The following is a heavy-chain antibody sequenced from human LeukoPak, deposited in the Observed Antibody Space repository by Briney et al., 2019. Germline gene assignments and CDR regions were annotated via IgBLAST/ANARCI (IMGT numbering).Heavy chain of an antibody. V-gene: IGHV4-34*01. CDR3: ARGATVVTLTGGPLTYYMDV. J-gene: IGHJ6*03. CDR1: GGSFSGYY. Sequence: PSETLSLTCAVYGGSFSGYYWSWIRQPPGKGLEWIGEINHSGSTNYNPSLKSRVTISVDTSKNQFSLKLSSVTAADTAVYYCARGATVVTLTGGPLTYYMDVWGKGTTVAVSS. CDR2: INHSGST. D-gene: IGHD4-23*01.